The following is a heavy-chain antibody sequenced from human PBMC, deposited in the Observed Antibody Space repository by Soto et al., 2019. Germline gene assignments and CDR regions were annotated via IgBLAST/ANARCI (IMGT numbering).Heavy chain of an antibody. CDR3: ANHNGYSTSWYDY. J-gene: IGHJ4*02. Sequence: GGSLRLSCAGSGFTFSSHAMSWVRQAPGKGLEWVSAISGSGATTYYADSVKGRFTISRDNSKNTLYLQMNSLSAGDTAVYYCANHNGYSTSWYDYWGQGTLVTVSS. CDR1: GFTFSSHA. V-gene: IGHV3-23*01. CDR2: ISGSGATT. D-gene: IGHD6-13*01.